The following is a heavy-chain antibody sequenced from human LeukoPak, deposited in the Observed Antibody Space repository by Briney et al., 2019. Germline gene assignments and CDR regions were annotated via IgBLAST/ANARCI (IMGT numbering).Heavy chain of an antibody. CDR3: ARDPIVVVTAGGYFDY. D-gene: IGHD2-21*02. CDR2: ISSSSGYI. V-gene: IGHV3-21*01. J-gene: IGHJ4*02. Sequence: PGGSLRLSWAPSGFTLSRDSMNWVRQAPGKGLEWVSSISSSSGYIYYTDSVKGRFTISRDNAKNSLYLQMNSLRAEDTAVYYCARDPIVVVTAGGYFDYWGQGTLVTVSS. CDR1: GFTLSRDS.